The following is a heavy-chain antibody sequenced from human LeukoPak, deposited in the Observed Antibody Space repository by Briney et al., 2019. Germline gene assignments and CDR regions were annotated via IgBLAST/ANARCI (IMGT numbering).Heavy chain of an antibody. J-gene: IGHJ3*02. CDR3: ARGLFVDYEKYDTFDI. V-gene: IGHV1-8*01. CDR2: PNRGNT. Sequence: PNRGNTASAQKFQGRITVSRNTSTSTTYMELSSLRSDDTAVYYCARGLFVDYEKYDTFDIWGQGTKVTVAS. D-gene: IGHD4-17*01.